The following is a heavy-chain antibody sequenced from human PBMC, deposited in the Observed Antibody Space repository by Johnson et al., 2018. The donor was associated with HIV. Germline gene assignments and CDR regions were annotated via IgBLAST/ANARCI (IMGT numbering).Heavy chain of an antibody. Sequence: VQLVESGGGLVQPGGSVRLSCVASGFIVTNYYMSWVRQAPGKGLEWVANIKQDGSEKYYVDSVKGRFTISRDNAKNSLYLQMNSLRAEDTAVYYCAREARSERSAVAVSDAFDIWGQGTMVTVSS. V-gene: IGHV3-7*01. D-gene: IGHD6-19*01. J-gene: IGHJ3*02. CDR1: GFIVTNYY. CDR2: IKQDGSEK. CDR3: AREARSERSAVAVSDAFDI.